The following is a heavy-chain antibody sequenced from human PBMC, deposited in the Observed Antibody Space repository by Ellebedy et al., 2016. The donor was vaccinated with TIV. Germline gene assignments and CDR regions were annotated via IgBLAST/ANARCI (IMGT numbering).Heavy chain of an antibody. D-gene: IGHD6-13*01. Sequence: GESLKISCSASGFTFSIYVMHWVRQAPGKGLEYVSLISADGDRTYYADSVKDRFTISRDNSKNMLYLQMTSLRVDDTAVYYCVKSPRDIEAAETGDFDYWGQGTRVTVSS. J-gene: IGHJ4*02. CDR1: GFTFSIYV. V-gene: IGHV3-64D*06. CDR3: VKSPRDIEAAETGDFDY. CDR2: ISADGDRT.